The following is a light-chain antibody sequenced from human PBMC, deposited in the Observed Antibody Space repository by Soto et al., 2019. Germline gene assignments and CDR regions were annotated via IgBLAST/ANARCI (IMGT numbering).Light chain of an antibody. CDR2: DAS. V-gene: IGKV1-5*01. CDR3: QQYNSCPLT. CDR1: QGISFL. J-gene: IGKJ4*01. Sequence: DIQMPQSPSTLSAAVGDRVTITCRASQGISFLLAWYQQKPGSAPNLLIYDASTLGGGVPSRFSGSGSGTEFTLTISNLQPDDFASYYCQQYNSCPLTFGGGTRVELK.